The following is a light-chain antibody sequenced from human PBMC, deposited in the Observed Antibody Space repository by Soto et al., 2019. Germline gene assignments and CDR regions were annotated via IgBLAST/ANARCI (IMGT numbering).Light chain of an antibody. CDR1: QSLLHSNVYNY. CDR2: LGS. CDR3: MQALQTPWT. V-gene: IGKV2-28*01. J-gene: IGKJ1*01. Sequence: DIVMTQSPLSLPVTPGEPASISCRSSQSLLHSNVYNYLDWYLQKPGQSPQLLIYLGSNRASGVPDRFSGSGSGTDFTLKISRVAAEDVGVYYCMQALQTPWTFGQGTKGEIK.